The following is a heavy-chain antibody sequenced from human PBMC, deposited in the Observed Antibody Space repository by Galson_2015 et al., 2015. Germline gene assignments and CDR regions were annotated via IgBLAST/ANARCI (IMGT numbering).Heavy chain of an antibody. CDR2: ISSSSSYI. V-gene: IGHV3-21*04. CDR3: ESSGGFKPVYGMDV. CDR1: GFTFSSYS. Sequence: SLRLSCAASGFTFSSYSMNWVRQAPGKGLEWVSSISSSSSYIYYADSVKGRFTISRDNSKNTLYLQMNSLRAEDTAVYYCESSGGFKPVYGMDVWGQGTTVAVSS. J-gene: IGHJ6*02. D-gene: IGHD2-15*01.